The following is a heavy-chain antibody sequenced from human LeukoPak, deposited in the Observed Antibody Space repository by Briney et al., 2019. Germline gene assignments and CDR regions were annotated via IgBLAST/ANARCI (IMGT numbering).Heavy chain of an antibody. V-gene: IGHV3-23*01. CDR3: AKTSDGY. CDR2: ISRSGDST. CDR1: GLTFSSHA. J-gene: IGHJ4*02. Sequence: GGSLRLSCAVSGLTFSSHAMSRVRQAPEKGLEWVSTISRSGDSTYYADSVKGRFTVSRDNSRNTLYLQMSSLRAEDTAVYYCAKTSDGYWGQGTLVTVSS. D-gene: IGHD1-26*01.